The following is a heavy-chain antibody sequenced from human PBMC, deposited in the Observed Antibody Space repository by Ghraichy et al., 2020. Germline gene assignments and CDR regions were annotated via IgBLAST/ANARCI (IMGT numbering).Heavy chain of an antibody. D-gene: IGHD2-8*01. CDR2: IKQDGSAT. CDR1: GFTFSSSW. CDR3: ARGRVGTNAGQSGR. J-gene: IGHJ4*02. V-gene: IGHV3-7*01. Sequence: GGSLRLSCAASGFTFSSSWMNWVRQAPGKGLEWVANIKQDGSATHYLDSVKGRFTISRDNAQNSLYLQINSLRADDTAMYYCARGRVGTNAGQSGRWGQGTLVTVCS.